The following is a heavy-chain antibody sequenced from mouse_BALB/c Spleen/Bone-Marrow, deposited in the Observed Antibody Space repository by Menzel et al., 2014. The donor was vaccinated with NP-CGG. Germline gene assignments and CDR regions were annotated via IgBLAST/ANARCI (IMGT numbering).Heavy chain of an antibody. V-gene: IGHV1-53*01. Sequence: QVQLQQSGAEMVKPGASVKLSCKASGDIFTSYYMYWVKQGPGQGLEWIGGINPNNSGTNFNEKFKSEATLTVDKSSSTAYMELSSLTSEDSAVYYCARGRYDSDGWYFDVWGAGTTVTVSS. D-gene: IGHD2-4*01. CDR2: INPNNSGT. J-gene: IGHJ1*01. CDR3: ARGRYDSDGWYFDV. CDR1: GDIFTSYY.